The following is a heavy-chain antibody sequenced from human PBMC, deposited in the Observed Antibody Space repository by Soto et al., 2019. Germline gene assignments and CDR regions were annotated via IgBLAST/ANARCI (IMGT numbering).Heavy chain of an antibody. CDR3: ARSQYLPHDVFGV. J-gene: IGHJ3*01. V-gene: IGHV4-59*08. CDR2: VYYSGNT. Sequence: TSETLSLTCTVSGGSISNYYWNWIRQPPGKALEWIGYVYYSGNTNYNPSHKSRVTMSVDTSKNQFSLKLSSVTAADTAVYYCARSQYLPHDVFGVWGRGTLVTVSS. D-gene: IGHD2-2*01. CDR1: GGSISNYY.